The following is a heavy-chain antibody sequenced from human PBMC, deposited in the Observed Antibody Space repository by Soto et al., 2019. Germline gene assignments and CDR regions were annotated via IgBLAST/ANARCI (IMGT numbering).Heavy chain of an antibody. Sequence: GGSLRLSCAASGFTFSSYGMHWVRQAPGKGLEWVAVIWYDGSNKYYADSVKGRFTISRDNSKNTLYLQMNSLRAEDTAVYYCARDEQWLTPPAEYFQHWGQGTLVTVSS. CDR2: IWYDGSNK. D-gene: IGHD6-19*01. J-gene: IGHJ1*01. CDR3: ARDEQWLTPPAEYFQH. CDR1: GFTFSSYG. V-gene: IGHV3-33*01.